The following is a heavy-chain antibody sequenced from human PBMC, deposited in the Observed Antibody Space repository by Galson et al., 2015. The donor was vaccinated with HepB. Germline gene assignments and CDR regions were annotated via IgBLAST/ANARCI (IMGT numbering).Heavy chain of an antibody. J-gene: IGHJ6*02. CDR3: ARTVVLLWFGELEFYYGMDV. D-gene: IGHD3-10*01. Sequence: VKPTQTLTLTCTFSGFSLSTSGMCVSWIRQPPGNALEGLALIEWGDDKYYSTSLKTRLTISKDTSKNQVVLTMTNMDPVDTATYYCARTVVLLWFGELEFYYGMDVWGQGTAVTVSS. V-gene: IGHV2-70*01. CDR1: GFSLSTSGMC. CDR2: IEWGDDK.